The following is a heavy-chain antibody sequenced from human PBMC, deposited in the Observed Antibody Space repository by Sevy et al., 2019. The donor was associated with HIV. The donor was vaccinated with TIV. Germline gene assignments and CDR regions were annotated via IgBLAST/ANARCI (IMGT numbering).Heavy chain of an antibody. D-gene: IGHD6-13*01. CDR2: FFYSGST. Sequence: SETLSLTCTVSGDSISGYYWSWIRQPPGKGLEWIGYFFYSGSTNYNPSLKSRVTISVDTTRNQVSLKVRSVTAASTAVYYCARGIAAPRGMDVWGQGTTVTVSS. J-gene: IGHJ6*02. V-gene: IGHV4-59*01. CDR1: GDSISGYY. CDR3: ARGIAAPRGMDV.